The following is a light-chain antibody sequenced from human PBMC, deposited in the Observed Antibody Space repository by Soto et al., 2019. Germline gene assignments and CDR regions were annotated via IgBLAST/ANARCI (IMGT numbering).Light chain of an antibody. CDR2: GAS. J-gene: IGKJ1*01. CDR1: QSISSR. CDR3: QHYNSYSEA. Sequence: IQMTQSPSTLSASVGDRVTITCRASQSISSRLAWYQQKPGKAPKLLIYGASNLESGVPSRFSGSGSGTEFTLTISSLQPDDFATYYCQHYNSYSEAFGQGTKVDI. V-gene: IGKV1-5*01.